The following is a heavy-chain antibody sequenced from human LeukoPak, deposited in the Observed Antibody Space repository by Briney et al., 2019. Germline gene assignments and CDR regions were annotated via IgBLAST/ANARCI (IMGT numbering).Heavy chain of an antibody. CDR3: ARGAPMPYCSSTSCYAANYYYYMDV. J-gene: IGHJ6*03. V-gene: IGHV1-8*01. CDR1: GYTFTSYD. Sequence: GASVKVSLKASGYTFTSYDINWVRQATGQGLEWMGWMNPNSGNTGYAQKFQGRVTMTRNTSISTAYMELSSLRSEDTAVYYCARGAPMPYCSSTSCYAANYYYYMDVWGEGTTVTVSS. D-gene: IGHD2-2*01. CDR2: MNPNSGNT.